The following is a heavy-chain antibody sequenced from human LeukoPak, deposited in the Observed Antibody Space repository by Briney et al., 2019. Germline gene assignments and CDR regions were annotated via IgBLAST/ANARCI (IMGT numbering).Heavy chain of an antibody. V-gene: IGHV1-24*01. Sequence: ASVKVSCKVSGYTLTELSMHWVRQAPGKGLEWMGGFDPEDGETIYAQKFQGRVTMTEDTSTDTAYMELSSLRSEDTAVCYCATMTAITYYYDSSGYVYWGQGTLVTVSS. CDR2: FDPEDGET. J-gene: IGHJ4*02. D-gene: IGHD3-22*01. CDR3: ATMTAITYYYDSSGYVY. CDR1: GYTLTELS.